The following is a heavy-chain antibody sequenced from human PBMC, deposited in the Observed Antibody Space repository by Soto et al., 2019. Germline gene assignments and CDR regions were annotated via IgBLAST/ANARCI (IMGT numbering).Heavy chain of an antibody. V-gene: IGHV3-23*01. D-gene: IGHD5-12*01. CDR3: AKDLSGYGCFDY. Sequence: EVQLLESGGGLVQPGGSLRLSCAASGFTFSSYAMSWVRQAPGKGLEWVSAISGSGGSTYYADSVKGRFTISRDNSKNTLYLQMNSLRAEDTAIYYCAKDLSGYGCFDYWGQGTLVTVSS. J-gene: IGHJ4*02. CDR2: ISGSGGST. CDR1: GFTFSSYA.